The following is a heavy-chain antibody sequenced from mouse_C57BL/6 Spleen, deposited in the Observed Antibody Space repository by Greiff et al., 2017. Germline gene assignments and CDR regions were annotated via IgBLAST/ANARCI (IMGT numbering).Heavy chain of an antibody. V-gene: IGHV1-59*01. CDR3: ARLYDGYSAWFAY. CDR1: GYTFTSYW. J-gene: IGHJ3*01. D-gene: IGHD2-3*01. CDR2: IDPSDSYT. Sequence: QVQLQQPGAELVRPGTSVKLSCKASGYTFTSYWMHWVKQRPGQGLEWIGVIDPSDSYTNYTQKFKGKATLTVDTSSSTAYMQLSSLTSEDSAVYYCARLYDGYSAWFAYWGQGTLVTVSA.